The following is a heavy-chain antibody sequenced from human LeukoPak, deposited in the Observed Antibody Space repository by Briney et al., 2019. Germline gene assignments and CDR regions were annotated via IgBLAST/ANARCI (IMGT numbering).Heavy chain of an antibody. V-gene: IGHV4-34*01. J-gene: IGHJ6*02. CDR2: INHSGST. Sequence: SETLSLTCAVYGGSFSGYYWGWIRQPPGKGLEWIGEINHSGSTNYNPSLKSRVTISVDTSKNQFSLKLSSVTAADTAVYYCARVRRAVVAASYYYYYYGMDVWGQGTTVTVSS. CDR1: GGSFSGYY. CDR3: ARVRRAVVAASYYYYYYGMDV. D-gene: IGHD2-15*01.